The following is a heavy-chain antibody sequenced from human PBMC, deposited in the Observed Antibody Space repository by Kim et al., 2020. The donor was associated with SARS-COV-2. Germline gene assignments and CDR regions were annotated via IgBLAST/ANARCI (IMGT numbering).Heavy chain of an antibody. D-gene: IGHD3-10*02. V-gene: IGHV1-3*01. CDR3: ARSTVRGVIITDYFDY. J-gene: IGHJ4*02. Sequence: KFQGRVTITRDTSASTAYMELSSLRSEDTAVYYCARSTVRGVIITDYFDYWGQGTLVTVSS.